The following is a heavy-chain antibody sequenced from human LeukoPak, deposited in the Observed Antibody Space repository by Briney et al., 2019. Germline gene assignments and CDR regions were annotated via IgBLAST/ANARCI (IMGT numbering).Heavy chain of an antibody. D-gene: IGHD3-10*01. CDR3: ARAPNFRGSYYFDY. CDR1: GFTFSSYS. CDR2: INSDGSST. V-gene: IGHV3-74*01. J-gene: IGHJ4*02. Sequence: GSLRLSCAASGFTFSSYSMNWVRQAPGKGLVWVSRINSDGSSTSYADSVKGRFTISRDNAKNTLYLQMNSLRAEDTAVYYCARAPNFRGSYYFDYWGQGTLVTVSS.